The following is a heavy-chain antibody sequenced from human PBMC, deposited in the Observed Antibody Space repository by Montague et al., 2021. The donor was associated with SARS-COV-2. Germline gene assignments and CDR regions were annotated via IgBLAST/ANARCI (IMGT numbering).Heavy chain of an antibody. D-gene: IGHD4-23*01. CDR1: GFSLSTSGMC. CDR3: ARSYGTTVVTRAFDF. J-gene: IGHJ4*02. Sequence: PALVNPTQTLKLTCTLSGFSLSTSGMCVSWIRQPPGKALEWLTRIDWNDNKYYSTSLKTRLTISKDTSKYQVVLTMTNMDTVDTDTYYCARSYGTTVVTRAFDFWGQGTLVTVSS. V-gene: IGHV2-70*11. CDR2: IDWNDNK.